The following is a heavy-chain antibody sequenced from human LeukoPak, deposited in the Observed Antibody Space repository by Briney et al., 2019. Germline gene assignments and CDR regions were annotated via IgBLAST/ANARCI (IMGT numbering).Heavy chain of an antibody. CDR3: ARDESVRADGYQSY. V-gene: IGHV1-2*02. D-gene: IGHD3-22*01. Sequence: ASVKVSCKASGYTFTGYYMHWVRQAPGQGLEWMGWINPNSGGTNYAQKFQGRVTMTRDTSISTAYMELSRLRSDDTAAYYCARDESVRADGYQSYWGQGTLVTVSS. CDR1: GYTFTGYY. CDR2: INPNSGGT. J-gene: IGHJ4*02.